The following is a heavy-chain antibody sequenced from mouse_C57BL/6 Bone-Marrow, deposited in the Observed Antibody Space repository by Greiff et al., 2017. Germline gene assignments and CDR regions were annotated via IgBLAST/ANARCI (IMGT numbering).Heavy chain of an antibody. J-gene: IGHJ1*03. CDR1: GYTFTSYW. CDR3: AVHYYRNYGYFDV. CDR2: IYPGSGST. V-gene: IGHV1-55*01. Sequence: VQLQQPGPELVKPGASVKMSCKASGYTFTSYWITWVKQRPGQGLEWIGGIYPGSGSTNYNEKFKSKATLTVDTSSSTAYMQLRSLTSEDSAVYYCAVHYYRNYGYFDVWGTGTRVTVSA. D-gene: IGHD2-12*01.